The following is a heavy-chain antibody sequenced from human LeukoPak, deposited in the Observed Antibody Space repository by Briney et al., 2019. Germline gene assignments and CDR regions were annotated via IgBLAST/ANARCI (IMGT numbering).Heavy chain of an antibody. D-gene: IGHD3-22*01. CDR3: ASYHHYYDSSGYYEAAFDI. Sequence: PSETLSLTCAVSGYSISSGYYWGWIRQPPGKGLEWIGSIYHSGSTYYNPSFKSRVTISVDTSKNQFSLKLSSVTAADTAVYYCASYHHYYDSSGYYEAAFDIWGQGTMVTVSS. V-gene: IGHV4-38-2*01. J-gene: IGHJ3*02. CDR2: IYHSGST. CDR1: GYSISSGYY.